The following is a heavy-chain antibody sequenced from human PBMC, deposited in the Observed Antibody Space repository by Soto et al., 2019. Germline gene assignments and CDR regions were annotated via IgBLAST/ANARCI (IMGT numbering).Heavy chain of an antibody. CDR3: SCCPIVSLGGTSGWFDP. CDR2: IYYSGST. J-gene: IGHJ5*02. CDR1: GGSISSSYH. Sequence: PSETLSLTCTVSGGSISSSYHWTWIRQHPGKGLEWIGRIYYSGSTYYNPTLMSRITISIDTSKNQFSLMLSSVTAADTAVYYFSCCPIVSLGGTSGWFDPWGQGTLVTVSS. D-gene: IGHD2-21*01. V-gene: IGHV4-31*06.